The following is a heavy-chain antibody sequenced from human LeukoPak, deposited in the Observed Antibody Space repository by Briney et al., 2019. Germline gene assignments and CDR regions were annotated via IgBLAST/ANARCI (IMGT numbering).Heavy chain of an antibody. CDR1: GYTFANYY. V-gene: IGHV1-2*06. D-gene: IGHD1-26*01. J-gene: IGHJ4*02. CDR2: IDPNTGGT. Sequence: AASVKVSCKTSGYTFANYYIDWVRQAPGQGLEWMGRIDPNTGGTKSAKNFQGRVTMTRDTSISTAYMALSGLRSDDTAVYYCASLYDIVGTTVDYWGQGTLVTVSS. CDR3: ASLYDIVGTTVDY.